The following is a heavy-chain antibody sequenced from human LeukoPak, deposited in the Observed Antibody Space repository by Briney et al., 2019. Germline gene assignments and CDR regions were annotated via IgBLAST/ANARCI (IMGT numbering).Heavy chain of an antibody. V-gene: IGHV3-21*01. CDR3: ARDVYYDFWSGVDY. CDR1: GFTFSSYS. CDR2: ISSSSSYI. J-gene: IGHJ4*02. D-gene: IGHD3-3*01. Sequence: GGSLRLSCAASGFTFSSYSMNWVRQAPGKGLEWVLSISSSSSYIYYADSVKGRFTISRDNAKNSLYLQMNSLRAEDTAVYYCARDVYYDFWSGVDYWGQGTLVTVSS.